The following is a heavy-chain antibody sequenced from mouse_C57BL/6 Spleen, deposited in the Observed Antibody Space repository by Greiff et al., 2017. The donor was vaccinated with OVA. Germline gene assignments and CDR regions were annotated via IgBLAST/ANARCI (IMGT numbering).Heavy chain of an antibody. Sequence: EVQVVESGPELVKPGASVKIPCKASGYTFTDYNMDWVKQSHGKSLEWIGDINPNNGGTIYNQKFKGKATLTVDKSSSTAYMELRSLTSEDTAVYYCARWVLRSHWYFDVWGTGTTVTVSS. V-gene: IGHV1-18*01. CDR3: ARWVLRSHWYFDV. J-gene: IGHJ1*03. CDR1: GYTFTDYN. D-gene: IGHD1-1*01. CDR2: INPNNGGT.